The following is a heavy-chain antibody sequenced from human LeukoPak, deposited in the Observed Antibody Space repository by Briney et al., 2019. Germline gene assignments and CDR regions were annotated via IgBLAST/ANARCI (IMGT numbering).Heavy chain of an antibody. CDR1: GGSISSYY. CDR3: ATTRTFGGVIGY. V-gene: IGHV4-59*08. Sequence: SETLSLTCTVSGGSISSYYWSWIRQPPGKGLEWIGYIYYSGSTNYNPSLKSRVTISVDTSKNQFSLKLSSVTAADTAVYYCATTRTFGGVIGYWGQRTLVTVSS. CDR2: IYYSGST. D-gene: IGHD3-16*02. J-gene: IGHJ4*02.